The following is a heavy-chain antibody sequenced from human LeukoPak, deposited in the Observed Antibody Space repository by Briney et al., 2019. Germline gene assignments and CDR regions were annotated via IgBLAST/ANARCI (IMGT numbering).Heavy chain of an antibody. D-gene: IGHD2-15*01. J-gene: IGHJ6*04. CDR1: GFTVSSNY. CDR3: ARSLYCSGGSCWYGMDV. CDR2: IYSGGST. V-gene: IGHV3-53*01. Sequence: GGSLRLSCAASGFTVSSNYMSWVRQAPGKGLEWVSVIYSGGSTYYADSVKGRFTISRDNSKNTLYLQMNSLRAEDTAVYYCARSLYCSGGSCWYGMDVWGKGTTVTVSS.